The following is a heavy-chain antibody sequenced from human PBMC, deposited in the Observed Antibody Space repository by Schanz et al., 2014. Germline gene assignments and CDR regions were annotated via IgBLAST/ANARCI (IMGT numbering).Heavy chain of an antibody. Sequence: EQLVESGGGLVKPGGSLRLSCAASGFTFSTYAMSWVRQAPGKGLEWVSAISGSGGSTYYADSVKGRFTISRDNSKNTLYLQMNSLRAEDTAVYYCAKARRKSNCSGGRCFHCSYYGMDVWGQGTTVTVSS. J-gene: IGHJ6*02. CDR2: ISGSGGST. V-gene: IGHV3-23*04. CDR3: AKARRKSNCSGGRCFHCSYYGMDV. CDR1: GFTFSTYA. D-gene: IGHD2-15*01.